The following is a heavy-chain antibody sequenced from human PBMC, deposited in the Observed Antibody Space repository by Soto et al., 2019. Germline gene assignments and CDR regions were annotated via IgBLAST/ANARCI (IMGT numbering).Heavy chain of an antibody. CDR3: AKDEGLGYNFSYYFDY. CDR1: GFTFSSYA. CDR2: ISGSGGST. J-gene: IGHJ4*02. V-gene: IGHV3-23*01. D-gene: IGHD5-18*01. Sequence: PGGSLRLSCAASGFTFSSYAMSWVRQAPGKGLEWVSAISGSGGSTYYADSVKGRFTISRDNSKNTLYLQMNSLRAEDTAVYYCAKDEGLGYNFSYYFDYWGQGTLVTVSS.